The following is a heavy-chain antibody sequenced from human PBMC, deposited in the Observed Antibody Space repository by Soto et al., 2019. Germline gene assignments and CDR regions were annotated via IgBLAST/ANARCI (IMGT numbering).Heavy chain of an antibody. J-gene: IGHJ6*02. CDR3: AIEFDDAPTWYYGMDV. V-gene: IGHV3-30-3*01. D-gene: IGHD3-10*01. CDR2: ISYDGSNK. CDR1: GFTFSSYA. Sequence: QVQLVESGGGVVQPGRSLRLSCAASGFTFSSYAMHWVRQAPGKGLEWVALISYDGSNKYYADSVKGRFTISRDNSKNTLYLQMNSLRAEDTAVYYCAIEFDDAPTWYYGMDVWGQGTTVTVSS.